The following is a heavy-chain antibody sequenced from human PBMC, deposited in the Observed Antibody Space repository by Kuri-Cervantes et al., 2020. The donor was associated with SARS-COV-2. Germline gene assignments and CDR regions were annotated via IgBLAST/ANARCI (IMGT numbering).Heavy chain of an antibody. V-gene: IGHV3-15*01. CDR1: GFTFSNAW. D-gene: IGHD2-2*02. CDR2: IKSKTDGGTT. Sequence: GGSLRPSCAASGFTFSNAWMSWVRQAPGRGLEWVGRIKSKTDGGTTDYAAPVKGRFTISRDDSKNTLYLQMNSLKTEDTAVYYCTTGCSRTSCYRGVGYYYMDVWGKGTTVTVSS. CDR3: TTGCSRTSCYRGVGYYYMDV. J-gene: IGHJ6*03.